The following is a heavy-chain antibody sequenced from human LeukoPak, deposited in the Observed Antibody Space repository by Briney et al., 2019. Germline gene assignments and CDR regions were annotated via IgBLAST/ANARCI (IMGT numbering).Heavy chain of an antibody. CDR1: GFTFTSYS. J-gene: IGHJ4*02. D-gene: IGHD2-15*01. Sequence: GGSLRLSCAASGFTFTSYSMNWVRQAPGKGLEWVSYISSSSSIYYADSVKGRFTISRDNAKNSLYLQMNSLRAEDTAVYYCARDRRSYCSGGSCYSGDYWGQGTLVTVSS. CDR3: ARDRRSYCSGGSCYSGDY. V-gene: IGHV3-48*04. CDR2: ISSSSSI.